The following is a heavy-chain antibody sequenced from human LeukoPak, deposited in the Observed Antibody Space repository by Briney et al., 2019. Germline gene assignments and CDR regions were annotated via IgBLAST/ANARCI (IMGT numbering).Heavy chain of an antibody. D-gene: IGHD3-9*01. J-gene: IGHJ4*02. CDR3: ARDLRYFSL. Sequence: SETLSLTCTVSGGSISSYYWSWIRQPPGKGLEWIGYIYYSGSTNYNPSLKSRVTISVDTSKNQFSLKLSSVTAADTAVYYCARDLRYFSLWGQGTLVTVSS. CDR1: GGSISSYY. CDR2: IYYSGST. V-gene: IGHV4-59*12.